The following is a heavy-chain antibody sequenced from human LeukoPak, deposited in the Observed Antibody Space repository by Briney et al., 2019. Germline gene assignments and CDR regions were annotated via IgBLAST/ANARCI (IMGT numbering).Heavy chain of an antibody. D-gene: IGHD3-9*01. CDR3: ARASSKQLAGYLPDGFDI. CDR2: ISSSGTYV. Sequence: GGSLRLSCAASGFTFSSYSMNWVRQAPGQGLEWVSSISSSGTYVYYADSVKGRFTISRDNAKNSLSLRMNSLRADDAAVYYCARASSKQLAGYLPDGFDIWGQGTMVTVSS. J-gene: IGHJ3*02. CDR1: GFTFSSYS. V-gene: IGHV3-21*01.